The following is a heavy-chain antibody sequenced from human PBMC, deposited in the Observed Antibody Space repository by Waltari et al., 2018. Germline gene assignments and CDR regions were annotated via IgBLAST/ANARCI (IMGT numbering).Heavy chain of an antibody. CDR1: GGSISSHY. V-gene: IGHV4-59*11. CDR2: IYYSGST. CDR3: ARGGWEPSY. J-gene: IGHJ4*02. D-gene: IGHD1-26*01. Sequence: QVQLQESGPGLVKPSETLSLTCTVSGGSISSHYWSWIRQPPGKGLEWIGYIYYSGSTNYNPSLKSRVTISVDTSKNQFSLKLSSVTAADTAVYYCARGGWEPSYWGQGTLVTVSS.